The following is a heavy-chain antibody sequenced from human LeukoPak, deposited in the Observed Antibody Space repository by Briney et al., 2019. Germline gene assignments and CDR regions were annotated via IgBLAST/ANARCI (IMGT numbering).Heavy chain of an antibody. CDR3: ARDPGGSGGNFDY. J-gene: IGHJ4*02. Sequence: GGSLRLSCAASGFTFSNYVMSWVRQAPGKGLEWVSGISGSGDSTYYADSVKGRFTISRDNSKNTLYLQMNSLRAEDTAVYYCARDPGGSGGNFDYWGQGALVTVSS. CDR2: ISGSGDST. D-gene: IGHD1-26*01. V-gene: IGHV3-23*01. CDR1: GFTFSNYV.